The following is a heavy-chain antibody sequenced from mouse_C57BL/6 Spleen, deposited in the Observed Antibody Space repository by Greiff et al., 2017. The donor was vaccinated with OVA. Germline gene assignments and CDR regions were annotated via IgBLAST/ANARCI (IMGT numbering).Heavy chain of an antibody. CDR2: IYPGDGDT. V-gene: IGHV1-82*01. CDR1: GYAFSSSW. J-gene: IGHJ4*01. CDR3: ASPLYGGMDY. D-gene: IGHD1-1*01. Sequence: QVQLQQSGPELVKPGASVKISCKASGYAFSSSWMNWVKQRPGQGLEWIGRIYPGDGDTNYNGKFKGKATLTADKSSSTAYMQLSSLTSEDSAVYFCASPLYGGMDYWGQGTSVTVSS.